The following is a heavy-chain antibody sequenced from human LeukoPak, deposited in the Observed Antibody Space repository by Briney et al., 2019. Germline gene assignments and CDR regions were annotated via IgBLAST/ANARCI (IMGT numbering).Heavy chain of an antibody. V-gene: IGHV3-53*01. CDR1: GFTVSSNY. D-gene: IGHD3-22*01. Sequence: PGGSLRLSCAASGFTVSSNYMSWVRQAPGKGLEWVSVIYSGGSTYYADSVKGRFTISRDNSKNTLYLQMNSLRAEDTAVYYCARGPSYYDSSGSPYNWFDPWGQGTLVTVSS. J-gene: IGHJ5*02. CDR2: IYSGGST. CDR3: ARGPSYYDSSGSPYNWFDP.